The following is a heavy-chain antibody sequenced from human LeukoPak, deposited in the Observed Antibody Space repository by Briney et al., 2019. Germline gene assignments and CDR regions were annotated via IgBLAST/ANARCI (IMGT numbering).Heavy chain of an antibody. CDR3: ARPLVYSSSWYY. D-gene: IGHD6-13*01. Sequence: PSETLSLTCTVSGGSISSYYWSWIRQPPGKGLEWIGYIYYSGSTSYKPSLKSRVTISVDTSKNQFSLKLRSVTAADTAVYYCARPLVYSSSWYYWGQGTLVTVSS. CDR2: IYYSGST. CDR1: GGSISSYY. V-gene: IGHV4-59*01. J-gene: IGHJ4*02.